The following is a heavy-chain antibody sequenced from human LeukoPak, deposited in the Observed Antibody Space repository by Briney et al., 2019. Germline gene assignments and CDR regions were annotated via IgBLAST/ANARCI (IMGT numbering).Heavy chain of an antibody. Sequence: PSETLSLTCAVYGGSFSGYYWSWIRQPAGKGLEWIGRIYTSGSTNYNPSLKSRVTMSVDTSKNQFSLKLSSVTAADTAVYYCARVGHYYDSSGYYPLFDYWGQGTLVTVSS. CDR1: GGSFSGYY. D-gene: IGHD3-22*01. CDR2: IYTSGST. V-gene: IGHV4-59*10. CDR3: ARVGHYYDSSGYYPLFDY. J-gene: IGHJ4*02.